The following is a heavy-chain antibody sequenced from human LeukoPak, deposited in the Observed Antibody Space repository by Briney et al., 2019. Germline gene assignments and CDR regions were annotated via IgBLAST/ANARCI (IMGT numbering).Heavy chain of an antibody. Sequence: GGSLRLSCAASGFTFSSYGMHWVRQAPGKGLEWVAVISYDGSNKYYADSVKGRFTISRDNSKNTLYRQMNSLRAEDTAVYYCAKLRSWGQGTLVTVSS. J-gene: IGHJ4*02. CDR3: AKLRS. CDR2: ISYDGSNK. CDR1: GFTFSSYG. V-gene: IGHV3-30*18. D-gene: IGHD4/OR15-4a*01.